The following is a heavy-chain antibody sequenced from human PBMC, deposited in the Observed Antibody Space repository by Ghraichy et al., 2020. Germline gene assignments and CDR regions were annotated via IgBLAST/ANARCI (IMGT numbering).Heavy chain of an antibody. D-gene: IGHD6-13*01. CDR2: IWYDGSNE. Sequence: GESLNISCAASGFTFSSFGMYWVRQAPGKGPEWVAVIWYDGSNEDYADPVKGRFTISRDNSKNTLYLQMNSLRDEDTAIYYCARDPSSRAAAGRVDYWGQGTLVTVSS. V-gene: IGHV3-33*01. J-gene: IGHJ4*02. CDR1: GFTFSSFG. CDR3: ARDPSSRAAAGRVDY.